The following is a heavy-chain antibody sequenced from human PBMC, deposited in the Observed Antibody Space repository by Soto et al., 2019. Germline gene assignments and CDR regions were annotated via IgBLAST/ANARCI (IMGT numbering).Heavy chain of an antibody. Sequence: PGGSLRLSCAASGFTFSSYGMHWVRQAPGKGLEWVAVIWYDGSNKYYADSVKGRFTISRDNSKNTLYLQMNSLRAEDTAVYYCARESPRLSGDYMDVWGKGTTVTVSS. V-gene: IGHV3-33*01. CDR2: IWYDGSNK. CDR3: ARESPRLSGDYMDV. J-gene: IGHJ6*03. CDR1: GFTFSSYG. D-gene: IGHD3-10*01.